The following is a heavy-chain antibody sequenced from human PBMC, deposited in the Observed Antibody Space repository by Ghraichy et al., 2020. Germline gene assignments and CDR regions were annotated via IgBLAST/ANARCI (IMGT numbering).Heavy chain of an antibody. D-gene: IGHD3-22*01. CDR3: ARTYDIIGYYYDY. J-gene: IGHJ4*02. V-gene: IGHV4-59*01. CDR1: GGSMNSYY. CDR2: IYYNGNA. Sequence: ETLSLTCTVSGGSMNSYYWSWIRQPPGKGLEWIGYIYYNGNANYNPSLKSRVTISMDTSKNQFSLKLNSVTAADTAVYYCARTYDIIGYYYDYWGQGTLVTVSS.